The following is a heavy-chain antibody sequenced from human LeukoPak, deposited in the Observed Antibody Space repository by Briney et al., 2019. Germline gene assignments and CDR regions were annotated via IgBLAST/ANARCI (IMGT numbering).Heavy chain of an antibody. Sequence: GASVKVSCKASGGTFSSYAISWVRQAPGQGLEWMGGIIPIFGTANYAQKFQGRVTMTRDTSISTAYMELSRLRSDDTAVYYCARDAVSLNYYDSSGYFPWGQGTMVTVSS. CDR1: GGTFSSYA. CDR3: ARDAVSLNYYDSSGYFP. V-gene: IGHV1-69*05. D-gene: IGHD3-22*01. J-gene: IGHJ3*01. CDR2: IIPIFGTA.